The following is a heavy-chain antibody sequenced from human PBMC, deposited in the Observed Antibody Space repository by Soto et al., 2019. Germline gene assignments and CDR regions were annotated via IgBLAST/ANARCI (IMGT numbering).Heavy chain of an antibody. Sequence: GSLRLSCAASGFTFSSYGMHWVRQAPGKGLEWVAVIWYDGSNKYYADSVKGRFTTSRDNSKNTLYLQMNSLRSEDTAVYYCASGVSDTAMVIFDYWGQGTLVTVSS. J-gene: IGHJ4*02. V-gene: IGHV3-33*01. CDR1: GFTFSSYG. CDR2: IWYDGSNK. D-gene: IGHD5-18*01. CDR3: ASGVSDTAMVIFDY.